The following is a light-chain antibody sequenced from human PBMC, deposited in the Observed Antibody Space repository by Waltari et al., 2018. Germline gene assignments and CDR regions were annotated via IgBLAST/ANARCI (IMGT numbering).Light chain of an antibody. CDR1: ESVSSNY. J-gene: IGKJ1*01. Sequence: DIVLTQSPGTLSLSPGDTATLSCRASESVSSNYLAWYQQKLGQAPRLLIYGASSRATGIPDRFSASGSGTDFTLTISRLDPEDFAVYYCQQYGTSPWTFGQGTKVEIK. V-gene: IGKV3-20*01. CDR2: GAS. CDR3: QQYGTSPWT.